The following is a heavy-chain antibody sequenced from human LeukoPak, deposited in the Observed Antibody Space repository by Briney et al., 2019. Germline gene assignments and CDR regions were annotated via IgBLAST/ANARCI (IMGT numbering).Heavy chain of an antibody. CDR1: GGSFSGYY. CDR2: INHSGST. V-gene: IGHV4-34*01. CDR3: ASTSLYSSSWY. Sequence: SETLSLTCAVYGGSFSGYYWSWIRQPPGKGLEWIGEINHSGSTNYSPSLKSRVTISVDTSKNQFSLKLSSVTAADTAVYYCASTSLYSSSWYSGQGTLVTVSS. J-gene: IGHJ4*02. D-gene: IGHD6-13*01.